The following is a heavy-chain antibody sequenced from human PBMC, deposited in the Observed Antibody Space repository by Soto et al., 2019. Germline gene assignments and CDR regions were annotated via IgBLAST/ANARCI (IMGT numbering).Heavy chain of an antibody. CDR2: ISGSGGST. D-gene: IGHD1-26*01. Sequence: GGSLRLSCAASGGTFSSYAMSWVRQAPGKGLEWVSGISGSGGSTYSADSVKGRFTISRDNSKNTLYLQMNSLRADDTAVYYCAKEGSGSYHPIDYWGQGTPVTVSS. CDR3: AKEGSGSYHPIDY. J-gene: IGHJ4*02. CDR1: GGTFSSYA. V-gene: IGHV3-23*01.